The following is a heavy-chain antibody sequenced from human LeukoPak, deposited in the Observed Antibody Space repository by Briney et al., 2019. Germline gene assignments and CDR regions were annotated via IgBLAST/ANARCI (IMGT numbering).Heavy chain of an antibody. CDR1: GFTFSSYG. CDR3: ANENYYDNSGYLDN. V-gene: IGHV3-30*18. D-gene: IGHD3-22*01. CDR2: ISSDGSNK. Sequence: GRSLRLSCAASGFTFSSYGMHWVRQAPGKGLEWVSVISSDGSNKYYADSVKGRFTISRDNTKNTLYLQMNSLRAEDTAVFYCANENYYDNSGYLDNWGQGTLVTVSS. J-gene: IGHJ4*02.